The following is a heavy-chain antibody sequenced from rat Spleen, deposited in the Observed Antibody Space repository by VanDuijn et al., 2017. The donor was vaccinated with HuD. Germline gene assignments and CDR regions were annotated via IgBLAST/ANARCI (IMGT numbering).Heavy chain of an antibody. CDR2: ISYGDSFGHSST. CDR3: ARRHYGYSDYFDY. J-gene: IGHJ2*01. Sequence: EVQLVESGGGLVQPGRSLKLSCVASGFTFNNYWMTWIRQAPGKGLEWVATISYGDSFGHSSTYYRDSVKGRFTISRDIAKSTLSLQMDSLRSEDTATYYCARRHYGYSDYFDYWGQGVMVTVSS. CDR1: GFTFNNYW. V-gene: IGHV5-31*01. D-gene: IGHD1-7*01.